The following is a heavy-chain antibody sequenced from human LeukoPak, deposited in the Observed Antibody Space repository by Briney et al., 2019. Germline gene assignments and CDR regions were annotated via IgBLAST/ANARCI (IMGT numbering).Heavy chain of an antibody. CDR3: ARIGLGATYYFDY. D-gene: IGHD1-26*01. J-gene: IGHJ4*02. V-gene: IGHV1-2*02. CDR2: INPNSGGT. CDR1: GYTFTGYY. Sequence: ASVKVSCKASGYTFTGYYMHWVRQAPGQGLEWMGWINPNSGGTNYAQKSQGRVTMTRDTSISTAYMELSGLRSDDTAVYYCARIGLGATYYFDYWGQGTLVTVSS.